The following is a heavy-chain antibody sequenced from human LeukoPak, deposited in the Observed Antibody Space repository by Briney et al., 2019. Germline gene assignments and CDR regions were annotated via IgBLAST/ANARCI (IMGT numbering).Heavy chain of an antibody. CDR3: TRGVAAATAY. CDR2: ISSSSDYI. Sequence: GGSLRLSCVASGFAFSTSSMNWVRQTPEKGLEWVSSISSSSDYIYYADSVKGRFTISRDNAKNSLFLQMNSLRDVDTAVYYCTRGVAAATAYWGQGTLVTVSS. D-gene: IGHD2-2*01. CDR1: GFAFSTSS. J-gene: IGHJ4*02. V-gene: IGHV3-21*01.